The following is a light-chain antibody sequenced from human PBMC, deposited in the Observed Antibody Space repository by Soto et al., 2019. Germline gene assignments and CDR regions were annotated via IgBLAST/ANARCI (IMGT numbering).Light chain of an antibody. J-gene: IGLJ2*01. CDR2: DVS. V-gene: IGLV2-14*03. CDR3: SSYTSSSLGV. CDR1: SSDVGGYNY. Sequence: QSALTQPASVSGSPRQSMTISCTGTSSDVGGYNYVSWYQHNPGKAPKLMIYDVSNRPSGFSYRFTGTKSGNTASLTTSRLQAEDEANYYCSSYTSSSLGVFGAGTKVTVL.